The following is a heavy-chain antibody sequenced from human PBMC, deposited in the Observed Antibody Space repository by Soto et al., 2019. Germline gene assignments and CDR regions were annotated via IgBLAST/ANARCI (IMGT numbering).Heavy chain of an antibody. V-gene: IGHV3-21*01. J-gene: IGHJ4*02. D-gene: IGHD3-22*01. Sequence: GGSLRLSCAASGFNFITYSLSWVRQAPGKWLEWVASISSSAVYIDYADSVKGRFTISRDNANNSLYLQMNSMRDEDTATYYCVRDGLDYYDTERLYFDNWGEGXLVT. CDR2: ISSSAVYI. CDR1: GFNFITYS. CDR3: VRDGLDYYDTERLYFDN.